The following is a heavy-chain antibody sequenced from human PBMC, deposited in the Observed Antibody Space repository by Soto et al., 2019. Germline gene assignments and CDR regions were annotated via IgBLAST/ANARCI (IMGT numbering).Heavy chain of an antibody. D-gene: IGHD6-19*01. CDR2: IYPGDSDT. CDR3: ARVPSSGWPYFFDY. CDR1: GYSFTSYW. J-gene: IGHJ4*02. Sequence: GESLKISCKGSGYSFTSYWIGWARQMPGKGLEWMGIIYPGDSDTRYSPSFQGRFTISRDSAKNSLYLQMNSLRADDTAIYYCARVPSSGWPYFFDYWGLGTLVTVSS. V-gene: IGHV5-51*01.